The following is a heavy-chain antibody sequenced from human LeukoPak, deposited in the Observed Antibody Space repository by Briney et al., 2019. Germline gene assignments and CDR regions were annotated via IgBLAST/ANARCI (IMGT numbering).Heavy chain of an antibody. V-gene: IGHV1-46*01. J-gene: IGHJ4*02. Sequence: ASVKVSCKASGYTFTSYYMHWVRQAPGQGLEWMGIINPSGGSASYAQKFQGRVTMTRDTSTSTVYMELSSLRSGDTAVYYCARYDYSNYYFDYWGQGTLDADSS. D-gene: IGHD4-11*01. CDR3: ARYDYSNYYFDY. CDR2: INPSGGSA. CDR1: GYTFTSYY.